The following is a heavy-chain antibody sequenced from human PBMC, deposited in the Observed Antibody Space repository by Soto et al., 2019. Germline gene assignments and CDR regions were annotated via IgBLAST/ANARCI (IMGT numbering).Heavy chain of an antibody. CDR1: GFTFSSYW. D-gene: IGHD6-19*01. Sequence: GGSLRLSCAASGFTFSSYWMHWVRQAPGKGLVWVSRINSDGSSTSYADSVKGRFTISRDNAKNTLYLQMNSLRAEDTAVYYRARDPFQGGWFVDLDYWGQGTLVTVSS. J-gene: IGHJ4*02. CDR2: INSDGSST. V-gene: IGHV3-74*01. CDR3: ARDPFQGGWFVDLDY.